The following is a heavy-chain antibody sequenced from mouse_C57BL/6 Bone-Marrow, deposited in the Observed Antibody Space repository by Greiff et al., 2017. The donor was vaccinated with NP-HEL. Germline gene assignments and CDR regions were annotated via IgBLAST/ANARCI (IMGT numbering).Heavy chain of an antibody. CDR1: GFTFSDYY. J-gene: IGHJ2*01. Sequence: DVQLQESGGGLVQPGGSLKLSCAASGFTFSDYYMYWVRQTPETRLEWVAYISNGGGSTYYPDTVKGRFTSSRNNAKNTLYLQMSRLKSEDTAMYYGARGTAQAVFDYWGQGTTLTVSS. D-gene: IGHD3-2*02. CDR2: ISNGGGST. CDR3: ARGTAQAVFDY. V-gene: IGHV5-12*01.